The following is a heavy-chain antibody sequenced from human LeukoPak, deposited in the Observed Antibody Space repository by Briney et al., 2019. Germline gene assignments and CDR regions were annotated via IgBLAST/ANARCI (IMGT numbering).Heavy chain of an antibody. V-gene: IGHV4-30-4*01. CDR3: ARDPTYDSSGYYDYAYFDY. CDR2: IHYSGRT. D-gene: IGHD3-22*01. Sequence: SETLSLTCTVSGGSISSGDYYWSWIRQPPGKGLEWIGYIHYSGRTYYNPSLKSRVTISVDTSKNQFSLKLSSVTAADTAVYYCARDPTYDSSGYYDYAYFDYWGQGTLVTVSS. J-gene: IGHJ4*02. CDR1: GGSISSGDYY.